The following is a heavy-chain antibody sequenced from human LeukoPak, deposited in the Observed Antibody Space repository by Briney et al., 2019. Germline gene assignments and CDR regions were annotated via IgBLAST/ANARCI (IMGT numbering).Heavy chain of an antibody. CDR2: IYYSGST. D-gene: IGHD2-8*01. J-gene: IGHJ3*02. Sequence: SETLSLTCTVSGGSISSYYWSWIRQPPGKGLEWIGYIYYSGSTNYNPSLKSRVTISVDTSRNHFSLKLSSVTAADTALYYCAREGVSYAFDIWGQGTMVTVSS. CDR1: GGSISSYY. CDR3: AREGVSYAFDI. V-gene: IGHV4-59*01.